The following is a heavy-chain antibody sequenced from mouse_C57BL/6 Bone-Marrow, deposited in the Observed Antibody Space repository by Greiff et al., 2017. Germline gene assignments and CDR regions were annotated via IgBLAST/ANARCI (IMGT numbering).Heavy chain of an antibody. CDR1: GFTFSSYA. V-gene: IGHV5-4*01. D-gene: IGHD2-12*01. Sequence: EVQGVESGGGLVKPGGSLKLSCAASGFTFSSYAMSWVRQTPEKRLEWVATISDGGSYTYYPDNVKGRFTISRDNAKNNLYLQMSHLKSEDTAMYYCARLLYCYAMDYWGQGTTVTVSS. CDR2: ISDGGSYT. J-gene: IGHJ4*01. CDR3: ARLLYCYAMDY.